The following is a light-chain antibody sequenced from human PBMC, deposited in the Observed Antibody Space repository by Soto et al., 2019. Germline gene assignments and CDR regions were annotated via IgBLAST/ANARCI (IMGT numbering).Light chain of an antibody. CDR1: QSVGTT. V-gene: IGKV3-15*01. Sequence: EIFMTQSPATLSVSLGEKVILSCRASQSVGTTLAWYQQKPGQAPSLLIRGASTRATGVPARFSGSGSGTEFTLTISSLQSEDFAIYYCQQYSASPTCGGGTTLEIK. J-gene: IGKJ4*02. CDR3: QQYSASPT. CDR2: GAS.